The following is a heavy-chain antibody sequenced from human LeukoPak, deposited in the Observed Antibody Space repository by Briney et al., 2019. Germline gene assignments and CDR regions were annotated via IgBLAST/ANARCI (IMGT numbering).Heavy chain of an antibody. D-gene: IGHD3-22*01. J-gene: IGHJ4*02. CDR2: ISDSGGRT. CDR3: AKRGVVIRVILVGFHKEAYYFDS. V-gene: IGHV3-23*01. CDR1: GITLSNYG. Sequence: GGSLRLSCAVSGITLSNYGMSWVRQAPCKGLEWVARISDSGGRTNYADSVKGRFIISRDNPKNTLYLQMNSLRAEDTAVYFCAKRGVVIRVILVGFHKEAYYFDSWGQGALVTVSS.